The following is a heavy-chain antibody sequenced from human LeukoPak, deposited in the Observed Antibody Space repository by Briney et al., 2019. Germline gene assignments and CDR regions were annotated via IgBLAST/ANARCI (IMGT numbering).Heavy chain of an antibody. CDR2: IKSKTDGGTT. V-gene: IGHV3-15*01. CDR3: TTEDIVVVVGAYDP. Sequence: GGSLRLSCAASGFTFSHVWMTWVRQAPGKGLEWVGRIKSKTDGGTTDYAAPVKGRFTISRDDSKNTLYLQINSLKIEDTAVYYCTTEDIVVVVGAYDPWGQGTLVTVSS. D-gene: IGHD2-15*01. CDR1: GFTFSHVW. J-gene: IGHJ5*02.